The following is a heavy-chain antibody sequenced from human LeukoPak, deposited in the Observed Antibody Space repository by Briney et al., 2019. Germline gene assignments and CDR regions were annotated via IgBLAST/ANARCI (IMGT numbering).Heavy chain of an antibody. J-gene: IGHJ4*02. CDR2: IYYSGST. Sequence: SETLSLTCTVSGGSISSYYWSWIRQPPGKGLEWIGYIYYSGSTNYNPSLKSRVTISVDTSKNQFSLKLSSVTAADTAVYYCARGLAGPKPSYYFDYWGQGTLVTVSS. V-gene: IGHV4-59*01. CDR1: GGSISSYY. CDR3: ARGLAGPKPSYYFDY. D-gene: IGHD2-21*01.